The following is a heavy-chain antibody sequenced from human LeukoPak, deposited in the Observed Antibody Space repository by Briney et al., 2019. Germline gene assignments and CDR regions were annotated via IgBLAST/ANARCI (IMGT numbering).Heavy chain of an antibody. Sequence: ASVKVSCKASGYTFTGYYMHWVRQAPGQGLEWMGWINPNSGGTNYAQEFQGRVTMTRDTSISTAYLQWSSLKASDTAMYYCARQQRESYAPFHDAFDIWGQGTMVTVSS. D-gene: IGHD1/OR15-1a*01. V-gene: IGHV1-2*02. CDR3: ARQQRESYAPFHDAFDI. J-gene: IGHJ3*02. CDR1: GYTFTGYY. CDR2: INPNSGGT.